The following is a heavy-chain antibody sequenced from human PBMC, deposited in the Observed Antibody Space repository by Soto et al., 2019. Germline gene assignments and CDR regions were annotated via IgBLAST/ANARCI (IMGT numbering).Heavy chain of an antibody. CDR3: ARTSMAAAGAYYYGMDV. CDR2: IDPSDSYT. Sequence: PGESLKISCKGSGYSFTSYWISWVRQMPGKGLEWMGRIDPSDSYTNYSPSFQGHVTISADKSISTAYLQWSSLKASDTAMYYCARTSMAAAGAYYYGMDVWGQGTTVTVSS. V-gene: IGHV5-10-1*01. D-gene: IGHD6-13*01. CDR1: GYSFTSYW. J-gene: IGHJ6*02.